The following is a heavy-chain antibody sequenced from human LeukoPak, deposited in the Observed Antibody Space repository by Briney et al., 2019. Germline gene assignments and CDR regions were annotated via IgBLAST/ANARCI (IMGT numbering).Heavy chain of an antibody. Sequence: PSETLSLTCTVSGGSISSSNYFWGWIRQPPGKGLEWIGSIYYSGSTYYNPSLKSRVTISVDTSRNQFSLKLSSLTAANTAVYYCARHWSGAARYFDYWGQGTLVTVSS. J-gene: IGHJ4*02. V-gene: IGHV4-39*01. CDR3: ARHWSGAARYFDY. CDR1: GGSISSSNYF. D-gene: IGHD6-6*01. CDR2: IYYSGST.